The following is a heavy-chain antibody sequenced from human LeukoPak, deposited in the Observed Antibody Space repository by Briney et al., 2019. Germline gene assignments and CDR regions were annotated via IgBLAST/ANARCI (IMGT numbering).Heavy chain of an antibody. CDR3: ARHYFEWSNWFDP. CDR1: GGSISSSSYY. CDR2: IYYSGST. J-gene: IGHJ5*02. Sequence: KPSETLSLTCTVSGGSISSSSYYWGWIRQPPGKGLEWFGSIYYSGSTYYNPSLKSRVTISVDTSKNQFSLKLSSVTAADTAVYYCARHYFEWSNWFDPWGQGTLVTVSS. D-gene: IGHD3-3*01. V-gene: IGHV4-39*01.